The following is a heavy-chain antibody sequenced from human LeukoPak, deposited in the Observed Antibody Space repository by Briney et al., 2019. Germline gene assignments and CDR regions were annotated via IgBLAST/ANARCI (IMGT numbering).Heavy chain of an antibody. Sequence: QPGGSLRLSCAASGFTFSSYGMHWVRQAPGKGLEWVAFIRYDGSNKYYADSVKGRFTISRDNSKNTLYLQMNSLRAEDTAVYYCAKEGDDSNLFDYWGQGTLVTVSS. J-gene: IGHJ4*02. CDR3: AKEGDDSNLFDY. CDR2: IRYDGSNK. CDR1: GFTFSSYG. V-gene: IGHV3-30*02. D-gene: IGHD4-11*01.